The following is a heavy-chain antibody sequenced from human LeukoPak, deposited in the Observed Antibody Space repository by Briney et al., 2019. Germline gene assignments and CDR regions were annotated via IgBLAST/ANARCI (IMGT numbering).Heavy chain of an antibody. Sequence: SETLSLTCTVSGGSISSYYWSWIRQPPGKGLEWIGYIYYSGSTSYNPSLKSRVTMSVDASKNQFSLNLISVTAADTAVYYCAKQSVATTPFDYWGQGTLVTVSS. D-gene: IGHD1-26*01. CDR1: GGSISSYY. V-gene: IGHV4-59*08. CDR2: IYYSGST. CDR3: AKQSVATTPFDY. J-gene: IGHJ4*02.